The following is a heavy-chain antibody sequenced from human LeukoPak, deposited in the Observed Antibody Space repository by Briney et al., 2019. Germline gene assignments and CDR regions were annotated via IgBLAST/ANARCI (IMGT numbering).Heavy chain of an antibody. CDR1: GFTFSSYA. V-gene: IGHV3-23*01. CDR2: ISASGGST. J-gene: IGHJ3*02. D-gene: IGHD2-2*01. Sequence: PGGSLRLSCAASGFTFSSYAMTWVRQAAGKGLEWVSGISASGGSTYYAASVKGRFTVSRDKSRNTLSLQMDSLGAEDTAVYYCAIDQRTSSIKGAFDIWGQGTMVTVSS. CDR3: AIDQRTSSIKGAFDI.